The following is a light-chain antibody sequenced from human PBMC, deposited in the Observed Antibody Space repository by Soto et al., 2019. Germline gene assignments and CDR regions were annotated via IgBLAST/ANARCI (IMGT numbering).Light chain of an antibody. CDR1: QSVSSSD. V-gene: IGKV3-11*01. CDR3: QQRSNWPPIT. CDR2: DAS. Sequence: EIVLTQSPGTLSLSPGERATLSCRAIQSVSSSDLAWLQQKPGQAPRLLIYDASNRATGIPARFSGSGSGTDFTLTISSLEPEDFAVYYCQQRSNWPPITFGQGTRLEIK. J-gene: IGKJ5*01.